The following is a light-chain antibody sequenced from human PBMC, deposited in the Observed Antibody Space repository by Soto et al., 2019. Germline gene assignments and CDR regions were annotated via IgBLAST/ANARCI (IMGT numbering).Light chain of an antibody. CDR2: DAS. CDR1: QSVRSY. V-gene: IGKV3-11*01. CDR3: QHRSNWHFT. J-gene: IGKJ5*01. Sequence: EIVLTQSPATLSLSPGESAALSCRASQSVRSYLAWYQQKPVQAPRLLIYDASNRATGIPARFSGGGSVTDFTLTISSLEPEDFAVYYCQHRSNWHFTFGQGTRLDIK.